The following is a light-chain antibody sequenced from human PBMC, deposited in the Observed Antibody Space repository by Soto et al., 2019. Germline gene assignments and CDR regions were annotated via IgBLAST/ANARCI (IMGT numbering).Light chain of an antibody. CDR2: DVV. CDR3: SSYTSTMTNV. J-gene: IGLJ1*01. V-gene: IGLV2-14*03. Sequence: QSALTQPASVARSPGQSITISYTGKSSDVGGVNSVSWYQLRPGTAPKLILYDVVDRPSGVSYRFSGSKSGNTASLTISGLQAADEADYFCSSYTSTMTNVFGSGTKVTVL. CDR1: SSDVGGVNS.